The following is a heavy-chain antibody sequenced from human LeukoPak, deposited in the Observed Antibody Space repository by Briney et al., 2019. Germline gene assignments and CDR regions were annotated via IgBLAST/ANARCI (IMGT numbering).Heavy chain of an antibody. Sequence: PSETLSLTCTVSGGSIRRAGYYWGWIRQSPGKGLEWIGSIYHSGSTYYNPSLQSRVTKSVDPSKNQFSLNLSSVTAADTAVYFCARGTSAGGDHYFDSWGQGTQVTVSS. J-gene: IGHJ4*02. CDR3: ARGTSAGGDHYFDS. D-gene: IGHD1-7*01. CDR2: IYHSGST. CDR1: GGSIRRAGYY. V-gene: IGHV4-39*07.